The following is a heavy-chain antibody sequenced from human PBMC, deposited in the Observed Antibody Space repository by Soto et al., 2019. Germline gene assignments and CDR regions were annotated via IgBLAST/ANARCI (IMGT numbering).Heavy chain of an antibody. Sequence: ASVKVSCKASGYTFTGYYMHWVRQAPGQGLEWMGWINPNSGGTNYAQKFQGRVTMTRDTSISTAYMELSRLRSDDTAVYYCARAHHSYGYIDYWGQGTLVTVSS. D-gene: IGHD5-18*01. CDR3: ARAHHSYGYIDY. CDR2: INPNSGGT. CDR1: GYTFTGYY. J-gene: IGHJ4*02. V-gene: IGHV1-2*02.